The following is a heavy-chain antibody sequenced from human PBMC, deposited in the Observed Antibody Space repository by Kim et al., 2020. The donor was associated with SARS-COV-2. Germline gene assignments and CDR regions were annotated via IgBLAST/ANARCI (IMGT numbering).Heavy chain of an antibody. J-gene: IGHJ4*02. CDR2: ISGSVGKT. V-gene: IGHV3-23*01. D-gene: IGHD6-13*01. CDR1: GFTFKTSA. CDR3: AKAVNGSWWGDD. Sequence: GGSLRLSCAASGFTFKTSALTWVRQAPGKGLEWVSAISGSVGKTYYADSVKGRFTISRDNSKNRLYLQMNGLRGEDTAIYYCAKAVNGSWWGDDWGRGTL.